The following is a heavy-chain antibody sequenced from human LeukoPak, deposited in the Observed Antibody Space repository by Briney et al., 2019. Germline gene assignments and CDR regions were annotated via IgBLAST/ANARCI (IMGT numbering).Heavy chain of an antibody. V-gene: IGHV3-23*01. Sequence: PGGSLRLSCAASGFTFSSYAMSWVRQAPGKGLEWVSAISGSGGSTYYADSVKGRFTISRDNSKNTLYLQMNSLRAEDTAVYYCAKDLYYYDSSGYYSTGGYFDYWGQGTLVTDSS. D-gene: IGHD3-22*01. J-gene: IGHJ4*02. CDR1: GFTFSSYA. CDR3: AKDLYYYDSSGYYSTGGYFDY. CDR2: ISGSGGST.